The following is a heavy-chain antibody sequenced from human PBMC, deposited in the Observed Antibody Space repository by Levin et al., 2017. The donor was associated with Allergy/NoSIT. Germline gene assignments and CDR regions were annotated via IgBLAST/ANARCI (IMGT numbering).Heavy chain of an antibody. J-gene: IGHJ4*02. CDR3: AKVGAYYDILSPFDY. CDR1: GFTFSSYA. D-gene: IGHD3-9*01. Sequence: PGGSLRLSCAASGFTFSSYAMSWVRQAPGKGLEWVSAISGSGGSTYYADSVKGRFTISRDNSKNTLYLQMNSLRAEDTAVYYCAKVGAYYDILSPFDYWGQGTLVTVSS. CDR2: ISGSGGST. V-gene: IGHV3-23*01.